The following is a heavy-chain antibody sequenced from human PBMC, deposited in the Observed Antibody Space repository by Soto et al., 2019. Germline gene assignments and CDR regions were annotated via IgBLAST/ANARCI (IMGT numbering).Heavy chain of an antibody. CDR2: IYYSGST. J-gene: IGHJ6*02. Sequence: SETLSLTCTVSGGSISSYYWSWIRQPPGKGLEWIGYIYYSGSTNYNPSLKSRVTISVDTSKNQFSLKLSSVTAADTAVYYCARDTMVRGVLYYYYRMDVWGQGTTVTVSS. V-gene: IGHV4-59*01. D-gene: IGHD3-10*01. CDR3: ARDTMVRGVLYYYYRMDV. CDR1: GGSISSYY.